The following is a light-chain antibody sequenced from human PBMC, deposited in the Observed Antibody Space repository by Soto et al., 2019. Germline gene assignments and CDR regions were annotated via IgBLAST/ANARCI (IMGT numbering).Light chain of an antibody. V-gene: IGKV1-6*01. CDR3: LQNHNYPRT. J-gene: IGKJ1*01. Sequence: AIRMTQSPSSLSASVGDRVTITCRASQDISDDVGWYQQTPGKAPKLLISGASRLQSGVPSRFSGSGSGAAVTLTITSLRPEDSATYYCLQNHNYPRTFGQGTKVEI. CDR2: GAS. CDR1: QDISDD.